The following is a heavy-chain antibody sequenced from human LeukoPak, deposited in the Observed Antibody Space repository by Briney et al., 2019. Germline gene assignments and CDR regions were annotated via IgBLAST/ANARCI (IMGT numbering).Heavy chain of an antibody. CDR2: INHSGST. V-gene: IGHV4-34*01. J-gene: IGHJ6*02. D-gene: IGHD5-12*01. CDR3: ARARSVDIVATIDSHYYYGMDV. Sequence: SETLSLTCTVSGGSFSGYYWSWIRQPPGKGLEWIGEINHSGSTNYNPSLKSRVTISVDTSKNQFSLKLSSVTAADTAVYYCARARSVDIVATIDSHYYYGMDVWGQGTTVTVSS. CDR1: GGSFSGYY.